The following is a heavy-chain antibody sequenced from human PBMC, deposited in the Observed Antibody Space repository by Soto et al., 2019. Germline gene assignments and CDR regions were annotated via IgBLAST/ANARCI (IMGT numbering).Heavy chain of an antibody. V-gene: IGHV3-23*01. CDR1: GFTFCSYA. Sequence: GGALRLSSAASGFTFCSYAMSWVRQAPGKGLEWVSAISGSGGSTYYADSVKGRFTISRDNSKNTLYLQMNSLRAEDTAVYYCAKVSQWLVLYYWGQGTLVTVSS. J-gene: IGHJ4*02. D-gene: IGHD6-19*01. CDR2: ISGSGGST. CDR3: AKVSQWLVLYY.